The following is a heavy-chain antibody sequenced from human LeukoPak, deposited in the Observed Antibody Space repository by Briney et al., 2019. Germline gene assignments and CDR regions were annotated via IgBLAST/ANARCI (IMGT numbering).Heavy chain of an antibody. CDR3: ARGGGYCSSTSCYTGAFDI. CDR2: ISCSGSTI. J-gene: IGHJ3*02. CDR1: GFTFSDYY. Sequence: GGSLRLSCAASGFTFSDYYMSWIRQAPGKGLEWVSYISCSGSTIYYADSVKGRFTISRDNAKNSLYLQMNSLRAEDTAVYYCARGGGYCSSTSCYTGAFDIWGQGTMVTVSS. V-gene: IGHV3-11*01. D-gene: IGHD2-2*02.